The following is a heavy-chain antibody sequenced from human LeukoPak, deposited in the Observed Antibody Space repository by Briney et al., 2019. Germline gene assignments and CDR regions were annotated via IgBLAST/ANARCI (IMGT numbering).Heavy chain of an antibody. Sequence: SETLSLTCTVSGGTISSGRYDWSWIGQPAGKRLEWIARIYTSGSTNYNPSLKSRVTISVDTSKNQFSLKLSSVTAADTAVYYCAREVLGWFWFDPWGQGTLVTVSS. D-gene: IGHD3-3*01. J-gene: IGHJ5*02. CDR1: GGTISSGRYD. V-gene: IGHV4-61*02. CDR2: IYTSGST. CDR3: AREVLGWFWFDP.